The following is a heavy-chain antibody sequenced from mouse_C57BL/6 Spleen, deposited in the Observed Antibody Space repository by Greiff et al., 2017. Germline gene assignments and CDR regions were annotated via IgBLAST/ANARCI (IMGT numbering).Heavy chain of an antibody. J-gene: IGHJ4*01. D-gene: IGHD2-5*01. CDR3: ARDPGSNYGGAMDY. CDR2: ISDGGSYT. CDR1: GFTFSSYA. Sequence: EVKLVESGGGLVKPGGSLKLSCAASGFTFSSYAMSWVRQTPEKRLEWVATISDGGSYTYYPDNVKGRFTISRDHAKNNLYLQMSHLKSEDTAMYYCARDPGSNYGGAMDYWGQGTSVTVSS. V-gene: IGHV5-4*01.